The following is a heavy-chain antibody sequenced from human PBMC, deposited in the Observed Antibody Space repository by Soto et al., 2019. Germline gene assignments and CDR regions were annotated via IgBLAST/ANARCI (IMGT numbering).Heavy chain of an antibody. J-gene: IGHJ4*02. D-gene: IGHD1-1*01. CDR1: GYSISSGYY. Sequence: LSLTCAVSGYSISSGYYWGWIRQPPGKGLEWIGSIYHSGSTYYNPSLKSRVTISVDTSKNQFSLKLSSVAAADTAVYYCARASSNWNPRYFDYWGQGTLVTVSS. CDR3: ARASSNWNPRYFDY. CDR2: IYHSGST. V-gene: IGHV4-38-2*01.